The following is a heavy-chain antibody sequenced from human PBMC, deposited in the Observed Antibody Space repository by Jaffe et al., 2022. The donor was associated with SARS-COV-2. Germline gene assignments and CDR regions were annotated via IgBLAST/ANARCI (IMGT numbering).Heavy chain of an antibody. V-gene: IGHV2-5*02. CDR2: IYWDDDK. CDR1: GFSLSTSGVG. D-gene: IGHD3-22*01. J-gene: IGHJ4*02. CDR3: AHSPEIKYFYDSSGYYRYYFDY. Sequence: QITLKESGPTLVKPTQTLTLTCTFSGFSLSTSGVGVGWIRQPPGKALEWLALIYWDDDKRYSPSLKRRLTLTKDTSKNQVVLTMTNMDPVDTATYYCAHSPEIKYFYDSSGYYRYYFDYWGQGTLVTVSS.